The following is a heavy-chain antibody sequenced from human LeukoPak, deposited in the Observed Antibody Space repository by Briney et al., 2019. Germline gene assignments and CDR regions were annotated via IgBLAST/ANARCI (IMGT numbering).Heavy chain of an antibody. CDR1: GFTFGSYE. CDR2: ISSSGSTI. D-gene: IGHD4-23*01. Sequence: GGSLRPSCAASGFTFGSYEMNWVRQAPGKGLEWVSYISSSGSTIYYADSVKGRFTISRDNAKNSLYLQMNSLRAEDTAVYYCARAMTTVVTRGLDFDYWGQGTLVTVSS. J-gene: IGHJ4*02. CDR3: ARAMTTVVTRGLDFDY. V-gene: IGHV3-48*03.